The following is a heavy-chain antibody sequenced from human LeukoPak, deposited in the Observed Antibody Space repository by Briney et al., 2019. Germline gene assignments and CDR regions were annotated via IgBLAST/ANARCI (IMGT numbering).Heavy chain of an antibody. CDR2: IYYSGST. Sequence: SQTLSLTCTVSGGSISSGGYYWSWIRQHPGKGLEWIGYIYYSGSTDYNPSLKSRVTISVDTSKNHFSLKLSSVTAADTAVYYCASAQMWFGELFGHYFDYWGQGTLVTVSS. D-gene: IGHD3-10*01. CDR1: GGSISSGGYY. J-gene: IGHJ4*02. CDR3: ASAQMWFGELFGHYFDY. V-gene: IGHV4-31*03.